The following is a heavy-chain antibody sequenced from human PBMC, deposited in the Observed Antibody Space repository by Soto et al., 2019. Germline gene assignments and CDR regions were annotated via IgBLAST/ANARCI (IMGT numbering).Heavy chain of an antibody. CDR1: GFTFRNFA. J-gene: IGHJ6*02. D-gene: IGHD3-16*01. V-gene: IGHV3-30*04. Sequence: GGSLRLSCAASGFTFRNFAMHWVRQAPGKGLEWVATISSRGSDKYYSESVKGRFIVSRDNSENTHYLQMNSLRPEDTAVYFCAGFMMPDFYYGLDVWGQGTTVTVS. CDR2: ISSRGSDK. CDR3: AGFMMPDFYYGLDV.